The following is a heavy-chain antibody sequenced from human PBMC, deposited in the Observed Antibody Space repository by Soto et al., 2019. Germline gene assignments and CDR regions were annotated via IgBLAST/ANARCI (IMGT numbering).Heavy chain of an antibody. Sequence: GSLRLSCVASGFTFSNYAVAWLRQAPGKGLEWVAVIGSDYGGIQYADSVKGRFTISRDNSKNTLYLQMNSLGAEDTAVYYCAKYSTTGVSRYFDFWGQGTLVTVSS. V-gene: IGHV3-23*01. CDR2: IGSDYGGI. CDR3: AKYSTTGVSRYFDF. CDR1: GFTFSNYA. D-gene: IGHD1-1*01. J-gene: IGHJ4*02.